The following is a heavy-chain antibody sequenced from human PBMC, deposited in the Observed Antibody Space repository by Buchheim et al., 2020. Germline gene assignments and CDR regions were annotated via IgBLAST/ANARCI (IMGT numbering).Heavy chain of an antibody. CDR3: ARSSRAGLHYYGMDV. CDR1: GGSFSGYY. V-gene: IGHV4-34*01. CDR2: INHSGST. J-gene: IGHJ6*02. Sequence: QVQLQQWGAGLLKPSETLSLTCAVYGGSFSGYYWSWIRQPPGKGLEWIGEINHSGSTNYNPSLKSRVTISVDTSKNRFSLKLSSVTAADTAVYYCARSSRAGLHYYGMDVWGQGTT. D-gene: IGHD3-16*01.